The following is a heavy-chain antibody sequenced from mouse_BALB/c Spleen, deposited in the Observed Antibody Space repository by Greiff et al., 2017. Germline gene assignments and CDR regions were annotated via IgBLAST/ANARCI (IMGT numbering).Heavy chain of an antibody. CDR3: ARDTYGNYGGKYAMDY. D-gene: IGHD2-10*02. CDR2: ISSGGSYT. CDR1: GFTFSSYA. Sequence: EVQVVESGGGLVKPGGSLKLSCAASGFTFSSYAMSWVRQSPEKRLEWVAEISSGGSYTYYPDTVTGRFTISRDNAKNTLYLEMSSLRSEDTAMYYCARDTYGNYGGKYAMDYWGQGTSVTVSS. J-gene: IGHJ4*01. V-gene: IGHV5-9-4*01.